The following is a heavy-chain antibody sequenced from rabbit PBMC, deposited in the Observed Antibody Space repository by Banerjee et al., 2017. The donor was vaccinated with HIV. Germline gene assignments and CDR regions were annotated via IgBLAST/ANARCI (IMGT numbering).Heavy chain of an antibody. J-gene: IGHJ3*01. CDR2: IYTGSGIA. CDR3: ARDGDTGTVYYFDL. V-gene: IGHV1S45*01. CDR1: GFSFSSGYD. Sequence: QEQLEESGGDLVKPEGSLTLTCTASGFSFSSGYDMCWVRQPPGKGLEWIACIYTGSGIAYYASWAKGRFTISKTSSTTVTLQMTSLTAADTATYFCARDGDTGTVYYFDLWGQGTLVTVS. D-gene: IGHD7-1*01.